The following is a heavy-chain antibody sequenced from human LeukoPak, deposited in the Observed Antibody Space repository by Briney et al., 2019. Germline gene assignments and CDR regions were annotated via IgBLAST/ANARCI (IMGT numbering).Heavy chain of an antibody. Sequence: PSETLSLTCTVSGGSISSYYWSWIRQPPGKGLEWIGYIYYSGSTNYNPSLKSRVTISVDTSKNQFSLKLSSVTAADTAVYYCARTRAAARSFDYWGQGTLVTVSS. CDR1: GGSISSYY. CDR3: ARTRAAARSFDY. CDR2: IYYSGST. J-gene: IGHJ4*02. V-gene: IGHV4-59*01. D-gene: IGHD6-13*01.